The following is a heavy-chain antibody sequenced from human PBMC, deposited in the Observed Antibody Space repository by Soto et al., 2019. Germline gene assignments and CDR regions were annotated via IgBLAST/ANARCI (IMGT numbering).Heavy chain of an antibody. D-gene: IGHD6-19*01. CDR1: GFTFTSSA. Sequence: ASVKVSCKASGFTFTSSAVQWVRQARGQRLEWIGWIVVGSGNTNYAQKFQERVTITRDMSTSTAYMELSSLRSEDTAVYYCAADTVGIAVAGTDYYYGMDVWGQGTTVTVSS. V-gene: IGHV1-58*01. J-gene: IGHJ6*02. CDR3: AADTVGIAVAGTDYYYGMDV. CDR2: IVVGSGNT.